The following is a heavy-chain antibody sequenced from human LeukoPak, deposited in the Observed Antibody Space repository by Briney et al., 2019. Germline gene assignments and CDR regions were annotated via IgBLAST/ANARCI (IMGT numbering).Heavy chain of an antibody. D-gene: IGHD5-12*01. V-gene: IGHV3-30*04. J-gene: IGHJ4*02. CDR3: ASTSGYDFWDMGY. Sequence: GRSLRLSCAASGFAFSKYAMHWVRQAPGKGLEWVTIISGDGRSNYADSVEGRFTISRDNSKNTLYLQMSSLRAEDTAVYYCASTSGYDFWDMGYWGQGTLVTVSS. CDR1: GFAFSKYA. CDR2: ISGDGRS.